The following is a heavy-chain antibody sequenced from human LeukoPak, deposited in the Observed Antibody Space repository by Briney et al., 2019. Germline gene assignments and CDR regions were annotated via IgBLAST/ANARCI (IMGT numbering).Heavy chain of an antibody. CDR2: ISSSSSYI. CDR1: GFTFSSYS. D-gene: IGHD3-10*01. Sequence: GGSLRLSCAASGFTFSSYSMNWVRQAPGKGLEWVSSISSSSSYIYYADSVKGRFTISRDNAKNSLYLQMNSLRAEDTAVYYCARDLYYYGSGSYSPFDYWGQGTLVTVSS. J-gene: IGHJ4*02. CDR3: ARDLYYYGSGSYSPFDY. V-gene: IGHV3-21*01.